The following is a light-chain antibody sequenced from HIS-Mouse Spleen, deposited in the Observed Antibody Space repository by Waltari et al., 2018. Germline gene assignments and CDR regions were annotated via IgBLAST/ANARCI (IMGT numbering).Light chain of an antibody. V-gene: IGLV3-21*02. CDR3: QVWDSSSDHWV. Sequence: SYLPTQPPSVSVAPGQSARITRGGNNIGRKSVHWYPQKPGQAPVLVVYDDSDRPSGIPERFSGSNSGNTATLTISRVEAGDEADYYCQVWDSSSDHWVFGGGTKLTVL. J-gene: IGLJ3*02. CDR2: DDS. CDR1: NIGRKS.